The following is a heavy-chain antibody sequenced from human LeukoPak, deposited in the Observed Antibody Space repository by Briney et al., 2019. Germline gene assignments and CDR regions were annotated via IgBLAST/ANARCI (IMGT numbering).Heavy chain of an antibody. D-gene: IGHD3-22*01. J-gene: IGHJ4*02. CDR1: GYSFTSYW. V-gene: IGHV5-51*01. Sequence: GESLKISCKGSGYSFTSYWIGWVRQMPGKGLEWMGISYAGDSDTRYSPSFQGQVTISADKSISTAYLQWSSLKASDTAMYYCARREYYYDSSGYYSPFDYWGQGTLVTVSS. CDR3: ARREYYYDSSGYYSPFDY. CDR2: SYAGDSDT.